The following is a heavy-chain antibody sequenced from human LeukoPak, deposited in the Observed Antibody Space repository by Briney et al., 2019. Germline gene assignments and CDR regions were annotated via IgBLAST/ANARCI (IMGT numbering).Heavy chain of an antibody. J-gene: IGHJ5*02. Sequence: SETLSLACAVYGGSFSDYYCSWVREPPGGGLGRIGGVNHSGSTNYKSSHKSRVTISLDTSKNQFSLRLSSVTAADTAVYYCWGYTTRGDWFDPWGQGTLVTVSS. D-gene: IGHD6-13*01. CDR1: GGSFSDYY. V-gene: IGHV4-34*01. CDR2: VNHSGST. CDR3: WGYTTRGDWFDP.